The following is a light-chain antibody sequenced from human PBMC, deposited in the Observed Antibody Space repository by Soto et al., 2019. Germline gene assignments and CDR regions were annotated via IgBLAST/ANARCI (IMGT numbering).Light chain of an antibody. CDR2: DAS. CDR1: RSVSRY. V-gene: IGKV3-11*01. CDR3: QQRGKWPIT. J-gene: IGKJ5*01. Sequence: EIVLTQSPATLSLSPGERTTLSCRASRSVSRYLAWYQQKPGQAPRLLIHDASNRATGIPARFSGSGSGTDFTLTISSLEPEDFAVYYCQQRGKWPITFGQG.